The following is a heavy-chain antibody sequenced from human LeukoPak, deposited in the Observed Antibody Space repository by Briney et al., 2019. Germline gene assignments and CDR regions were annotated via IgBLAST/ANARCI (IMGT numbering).Heavy chain of an antibody. CDR1: GYTFIDYY. CDR3: ASTNNDIVVVPAALDY. CDR2: INPNIGGT. D-gene: IGHD2-2*01. Sequence: ASVKVPCKASGYTFIDYYMHWVRQAPGQWLEWMGCINPNIGGTNYAQQFQGRVTMTRDPSISTAYMELSRLRSDDTAVYYCASTNNDIVVVPAALDYWGQGTLVTVSS. J-gene: IGHJ4*02. V-gene: IGHV1-2*02.